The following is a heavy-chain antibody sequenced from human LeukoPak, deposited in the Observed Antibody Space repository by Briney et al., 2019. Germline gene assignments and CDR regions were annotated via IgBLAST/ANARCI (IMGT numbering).Heavy chain of an antibody. D-gene: IGHD1-14*01. V-gene: IGHV4-39*02. CDR2: IYYSGST. CDR1: GGSISSSSYY. J-gene: IGHJ4*02. CDR3: ARERSRNQRFFY. Sequence: SETLSLTCTVSGGSISSSSYYWGWIRQPPGKGREWIGSIYYSGSTYYNPSLKSRVTISVDTSKNQFSLRLSSVTVADTAVYYCARERSRNQRFFYWGQGTLVTVSS.